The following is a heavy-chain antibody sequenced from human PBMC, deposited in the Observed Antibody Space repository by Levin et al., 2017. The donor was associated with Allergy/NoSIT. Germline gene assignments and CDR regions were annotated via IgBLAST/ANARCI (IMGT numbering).Heavy chain of an antibody. V-gene: IGHV2-70*11. CDR2: IDWDDDK. J-gene: IGHJ4*02. D-gene: IGHD6-13*01. CDR3: ARMMYSSSWYLFDY. CDR1: GFSLSTSGMC. Sequence: VSGPTLVKPTQTLTLTCTFSGFSLSTSGMCVSWIRQPPGKALEWLARIDWDDDKYYSTSLKTRLTISKDTSKNQVVLTMTNMDPVDTATYYCARMMYSSSWYLFDYWGQGTLVTVSS.